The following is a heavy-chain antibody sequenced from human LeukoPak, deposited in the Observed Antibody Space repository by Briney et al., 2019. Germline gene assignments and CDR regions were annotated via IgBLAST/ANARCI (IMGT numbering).Heavy chain of an antibody. CDR1: GGSISRGGYS. Sequence: SETLSLTCAVSGGSISRGGYSWSWIRQPPGKGLGWIGYIYHSGSTYYNPSLKSRVTISVDRSKNQFSLKLTSVTAADTAVYYCARGPYYGSGSYFDYWGQGTLVTVSS. V-gene: IGHV4-30-2*01. D-gene: IGHD3-10*01. CDR3: ARGPYYGSGSYFDY. J-gene: IGHJ4*02. CDR2: IYHSGST.